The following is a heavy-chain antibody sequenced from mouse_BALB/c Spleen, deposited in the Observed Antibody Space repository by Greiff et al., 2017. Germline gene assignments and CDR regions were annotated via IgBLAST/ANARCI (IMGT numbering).Heavy chain of an antibody. CDR1: GYTFTSYY. J-gene: IGHJ2*01. CDR2: IYPGNVNT. D-gene: IGHD2-14*01. CDR3: ARNRYDLYYFDY. Sequence: QVQLQQSGPELVKPGASVRISCKASGYTFTSYYIHWVKQRPGQGLEWIGWIYPGNVNTKYNEKFKGKATLTADKSSSTAYMQLSSLTSEDSAVYFCARNRYDLYYFDYWGQGTTLTVSS. V-gene: IGHV1S56*01.